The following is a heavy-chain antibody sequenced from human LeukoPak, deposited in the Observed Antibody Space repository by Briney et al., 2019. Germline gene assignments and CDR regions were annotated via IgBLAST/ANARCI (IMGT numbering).Heavy chain of an antibody. CDR3: ARVRHYYVPDY. CDR1: GGSFSGYY. D-gene: IGHD3-10*02. Sequence: SETLSLTXAVYGGSFSGYYWSWIRQPPGKGLEWIGEINHSGSTNYNPSLKSRVTISVDTSKNQFSLKLSSVTAADTAVYYCARVRHYYVPDYWGQGTLVTVSS. V-gene: IGHV4-34*01. J-gene: IGHJ4*02. CDR2: INHSGST.